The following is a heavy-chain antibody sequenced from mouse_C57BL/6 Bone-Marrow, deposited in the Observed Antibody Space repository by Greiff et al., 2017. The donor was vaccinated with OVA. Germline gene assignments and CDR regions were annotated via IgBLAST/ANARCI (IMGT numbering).Heavy chain of an antibody. CDR3: ARHEDGYYASYFDY. V-gene: IGHV1-82*01. D-gene: IGHD2-3*01. J-gene: IGHJ2*01. CDR2: IYPGDGDT. CDR1: GYAFSSSW. Sequence: VQLQQSGPELVKPGASVKISCKASGYAFSSSWMNWVKQRPGKGLEWIGRIYPGDGDTNYNGKFKGKATLTADKSSSTAYMQLRSLTSEYSAVYFCARHEDGYYASYFDYGGQGTTLTVSS.